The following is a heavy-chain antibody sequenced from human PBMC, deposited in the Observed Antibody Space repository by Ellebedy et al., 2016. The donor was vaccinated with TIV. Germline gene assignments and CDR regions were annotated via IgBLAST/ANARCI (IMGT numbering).Heavy chain of an antibody. CDR2: TSYNGDFI. CDR1: GFTFSSFS. J-gene: IGHJ4*02. D-gene: IGHD3-3*02. Sequence: GGSLRLSCAASGFTFSSFSMNWVRQAPGKGLEWVSYTSYNGDFIEYADSVKGRSTISRDDAKNTLYLQMNSLRAEDTAVYYCVRDHIWAFDYWGQGALVSVSS. V-gene: IGHV3-48*01. CDR3: VRDHIWAFDY.